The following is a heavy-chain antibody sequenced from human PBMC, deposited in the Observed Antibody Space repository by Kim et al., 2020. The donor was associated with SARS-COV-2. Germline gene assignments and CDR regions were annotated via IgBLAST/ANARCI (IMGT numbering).Heavy chain of an antibody. V-gene: IGHV3-11*04. Sequence: GGSLRLSCAASGFTFSDYYMSWIRQAPGKGLEWVSYISSSGSTIYYVDSVKGRFTISRDNAKNSLYLQMNSLRAEDTAVYYCARGQGLGDVVVPASNYGMDVLGQGTTVTFSS. CDR2: ISSSGSTI. J-gene: IGHJ6*02. CDR1: GFTFSDYY. D-gene: IGHD2-2*01. CDR3: ARGQGLGDVVVPASNYGMDV.